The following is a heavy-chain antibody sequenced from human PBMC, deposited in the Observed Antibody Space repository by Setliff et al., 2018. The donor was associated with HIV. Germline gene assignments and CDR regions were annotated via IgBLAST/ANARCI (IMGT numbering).Heavy chain of an antibody. CDR2: IHSGGST. CDR3: AKDEGIAAAGSDY. V-gene: IGHV3-66*01. Sequence: GGSLRLSCATSGFNVTSNYMNWVRQAPGKGLEWVSVIHSGGSTFYADSMKGRFTISRDNSKNTVYLQMNSLRAEDTAVYYCAKDEGIAAAGSDYWGQGTLVTVSS. D-gene: IGHD6-13*01. CDR1: GFNVTSNY. J-gene: IGHJ4*02.